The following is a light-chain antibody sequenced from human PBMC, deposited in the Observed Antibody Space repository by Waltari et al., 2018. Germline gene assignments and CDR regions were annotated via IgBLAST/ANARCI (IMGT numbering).Light chain of an antibody. J-gene: IGKJ4*01. CDR1: QGISTY. CDR3: QHLNSYPPLT. V-gene: IGKV1-9*01. CDR2: GAS. Sequence: DIQLTQSPSFLSASIGDRVTITCRASQGISTYVAWYQQKPGEAPKLLIYGASTLQSGVPSRVSGNGSGTEFTLTISSLQPEDFATYYCQHLNSYPPLTFGGGTKVEIK.